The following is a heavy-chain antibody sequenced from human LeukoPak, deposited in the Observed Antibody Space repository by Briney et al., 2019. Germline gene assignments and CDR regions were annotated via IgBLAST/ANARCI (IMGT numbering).Heavy chain of an antibody. CDR1: GFTISNYG. V-gene: IGHV3-23*01. D-gene: IGHD3/OR15-3a*01. CDR3: TKHFCTGLDCSLFDS. Sequence: GGSLRLSCAASGFTISNYGVSWVRQAPGKGLEWVSGIRSAVDTTHYADSVKGRFIISRDNSKNTLSLQLNSLRPEDTALYYCTKHFCTGLDCSLFDSWGQGTLVTVSS. J-gene: IGHJ4*02. CDR2: IRSAVDTT.